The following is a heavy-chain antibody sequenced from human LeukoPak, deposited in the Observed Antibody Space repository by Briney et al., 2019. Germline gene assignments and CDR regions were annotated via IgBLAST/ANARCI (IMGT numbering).Heavy chain of an antibody. V-gene: IGHV3-23*01. CDR2: ITGSGGST. Sequence: GGSLRLSCAASGFTFSSYAMRWVRQAPGKGLEWVSSITGSGGSTYYADSVKGRFTISRDNSKSTLYLQMNSLRAEDTAVYYCADSNYWYPVDYWGQGTLVTVSS. D-gene: IGHD4-11*01. J-gene: IGHJ4*02. CDR1: GFTFSSYA. CDR3: ADSNYWYPVDY.